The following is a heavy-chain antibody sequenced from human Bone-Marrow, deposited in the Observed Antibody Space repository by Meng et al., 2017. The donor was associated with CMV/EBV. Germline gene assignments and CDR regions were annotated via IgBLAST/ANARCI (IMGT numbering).Heavy chain of an antibody. CDR2: INPNSGGT. CDR3: AREGKDCSSTSCYQYNWFDP. CDR1: GYTFTSYY. D-gene: IGHD2-2*01. J-gene: IGHJ5*02. V-gene: IGHV1-2*02. Sequence: ASVKVSCKASGYTFTSYYMHWVRQAPGQGLEWMGWINPNSGGTNYAQKFQGRVTMTRDTSISTAYMELSRLRSDDTAVYYCAREGKDCSSTSCYQYNWFDPWGQGTLVTVSS.